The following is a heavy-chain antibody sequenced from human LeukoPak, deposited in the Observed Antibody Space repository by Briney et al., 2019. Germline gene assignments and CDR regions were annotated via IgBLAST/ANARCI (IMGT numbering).Heavy chain of an antibody. CDR1: GFTFSSYW. J-gene: IGHJ3*02. Sequence: GGSLRLSCAASGFTFSSYWMHWVRQVPGKGLVWVSRINSDGSSTSYADSVKGRFTISRDTAKNTLYVQMNSLRAEDTAVYYCSTGSGHAFDSWGRGTMVTVSS. CDR3: STGSGHAFDS. D-gene: IGHD3-10*01. V-gene: IGHV3-74*01. CDR2: INSDGSST.